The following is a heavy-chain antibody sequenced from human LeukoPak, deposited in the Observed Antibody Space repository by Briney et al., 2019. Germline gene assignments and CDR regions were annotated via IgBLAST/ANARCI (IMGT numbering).Heavy chain of an antibody. CDR2: IWYDGSNK. CDR3: ARASGLTYYYYYGMDV. Sequence: GGSLRLSCAASGFTLSSYGMHWVRQAPGKGLEWVAVIWYDGSNKYYADSVKGRFTISRDNSKNTLYLQMNSLRAEDTAVYYCARASGLTYYYYYGMDVWGKGTTVTVSS. V-gene: IGHV3-33*01. D-gene: IGHD3-10*01. J-gene: IGHJ6*04. CDR1: GFTLSSYG.